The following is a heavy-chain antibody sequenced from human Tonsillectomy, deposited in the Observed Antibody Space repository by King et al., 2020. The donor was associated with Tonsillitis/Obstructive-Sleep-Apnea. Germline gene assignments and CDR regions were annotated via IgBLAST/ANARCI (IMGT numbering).Heavy chain of an antibody. J-gene: IGHJ2*01. D-gene: IGHD4-11*01. CDR2: IYYTGST. CDR1: GGSISSYY. V-gene: IGHV4-59*01. CDR3: ARVGIYTVTTSRYFDL. Sequence: QLQESGPGLVKPSETLSLTCTVSGGSISSYYWSWIRQPPGKGLECIGYIYYTGSTNYNPSLKSRVTISVDTSKNQFSLKLTSVTAADTAVYYCARVGIYTVTTSRYFDLWGRGTLVTVSS.